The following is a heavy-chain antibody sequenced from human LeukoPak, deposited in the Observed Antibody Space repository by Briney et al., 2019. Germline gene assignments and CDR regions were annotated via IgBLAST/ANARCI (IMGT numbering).Heavy chain of an antibody. CDR3: ARDSDYYDSSGYYGAEDY. D-gene: IGHD3-22*01. CDR2: INPNSGGT. V-gene: IGHV1-2*02. Sequence: ASVKVSCKASGYTFTGYYMHWVRQAPGQGLEWMGWINPNSGGTNYAQKFQGRVTMTRDTSISTAYMELSRLRSDDTAVYYCARDSDYYDSSGYYGAEDYWGQGTLVTVSS. CDR1: GYTFTGYY. J-gene: IGHJ4*02.